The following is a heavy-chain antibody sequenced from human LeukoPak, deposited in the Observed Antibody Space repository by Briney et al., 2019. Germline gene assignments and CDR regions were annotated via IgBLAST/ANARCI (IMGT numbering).Heavy chain of an antibody. J-gene: IGHJ4*02. CDR3: ARDGVVPAATVPDY. V-gene: IGHV1-18*01. Sequence: ASVKVSCKASGYTFTSYGISWVRQASGQGLEWMGWISAYNGNTNYAQKLQGRVTMATDTSTSTAYMELRSLRSDDTAVYYCARDGVVPAATVPDYWGQGTLVTVSS. CDR1: GYTFTSYG. CDR2: ISAYNGNT. D-gene: IGHD2-2*01.